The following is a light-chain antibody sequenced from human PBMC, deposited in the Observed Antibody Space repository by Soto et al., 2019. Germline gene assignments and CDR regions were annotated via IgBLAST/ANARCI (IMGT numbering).Light chain of an antibody. J-gene: IGKJ1*01. Sequence: DVQMTQSPSTLSASVGERVTITCRASQSVSTLLAWYQQKAGKAPKLLIYKASSLESGVPSRFSGSGSGTECTLTISSLQPDDFATYFCQQYNRYSPWAFGQGTKVEI. CDR2: KAS. V-gene: IGKV1-5*03. CDR3: QQYNRYSPWA. CDR1: QSVSTL.